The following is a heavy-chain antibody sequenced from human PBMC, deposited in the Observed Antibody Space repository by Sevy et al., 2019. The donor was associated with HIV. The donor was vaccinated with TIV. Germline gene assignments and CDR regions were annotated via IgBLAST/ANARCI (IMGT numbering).Heavy chain of an antibody. Sequence: GGSLRLSCAASGFPVSSFTMHWVRQAPGKGLEWVAAIWFDESKIYYVDSVKGRFTISKDNPKNTVYLQLDSLRVEDTAIYYCAKDRGGNYYPDHWGQGTLVTVSS. CDR1: GFPVSSFT. J-gene: IGHJ4*02. CDR3: AKDRGGNYYPDH. D-gene: IGHD3-10*01. CDR2: IWFDESKI. V-gene: IGHV3-33*06.